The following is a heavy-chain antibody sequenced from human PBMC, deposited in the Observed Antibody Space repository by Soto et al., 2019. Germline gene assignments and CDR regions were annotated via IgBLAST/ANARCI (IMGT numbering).Heavy chain of an antibody. Sequence: QVQLVESGGGVVQPGGSLRLSCAASGFMFGTYGMHWVRQTPGKGLERVAVMSYDGTNKYYADSVKGRFTISRDNSENTLYLQMNSLRSEDTAVYYCVKDRGHIVVITAATVEKWGRGTLVTVSS. D-gene: IGHD2-21*02. CDR1: GFMFGTYG. V-gene: IGHV3-30*18. J-gene: IGHJ4*02. CDR3: VKDRGHIVVITAATVEK. CDR2: MSYDGTNK.